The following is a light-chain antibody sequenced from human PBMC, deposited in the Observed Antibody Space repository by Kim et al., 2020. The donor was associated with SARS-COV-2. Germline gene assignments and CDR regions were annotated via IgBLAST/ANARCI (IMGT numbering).Light chain of an antibody. CDR1: GNDVGGDSSH. J-gene: IGLJ1*01. CDR2: EVT. Sequence: SVTISCTGTGNDVGGDSSHVSWYQQPPGSAPKLVISEVTQRPSGVPHRFSGSKSGNTASLTISGLQAEDEADYYCSSITRSGTYVFGTGTKVTVL. CDR3: SSITRSGTYV. V-gene: IGLV2-18*02.